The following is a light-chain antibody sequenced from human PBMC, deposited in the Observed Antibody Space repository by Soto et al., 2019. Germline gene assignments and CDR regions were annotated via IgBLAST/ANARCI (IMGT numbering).Light chain of an antibody. CDR2: EVT. Sequence: QSVLTQPPSASGSLGQSVTISCTGISNDVRGYDYVSWYQQHPGKAPKLMIYEVTKRPSGVPDRFSGSKSGNTASLTVSGLQAEDEADYYCNSYAGSNNVLFGGGTKLTVL. J-gene: IGLJ2*01. V-gene: IGLV2-8*01. CDR1: SNDVRGYDY. CDR3: NSYAGSNNVL.